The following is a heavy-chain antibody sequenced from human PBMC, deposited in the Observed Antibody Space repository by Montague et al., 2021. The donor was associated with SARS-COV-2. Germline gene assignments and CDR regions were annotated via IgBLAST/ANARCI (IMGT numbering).Heavy chain of an antibody. D-gene: IGHD3-10*01. J-gene: IGHJ4*02. CDR2: IYYSGTT. CDR1: GGSISSSSYY. Sequence: SETLSLTCTVSGGSISSSSYYWGWIRQPPGKGLEWIGSIYYSGTTYYNPSLKSRVTISVDTSKSQFSLKLSSVTAADTAVYYCARHVRSLMVRGPDFDYWGQGTLVTVSS. CDR3: ARHVRSLMVRGPDFDY. V-gene: IGHV4-39*01.